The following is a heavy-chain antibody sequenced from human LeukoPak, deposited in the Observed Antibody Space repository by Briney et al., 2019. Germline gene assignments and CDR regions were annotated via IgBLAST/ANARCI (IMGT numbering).Heavy chain of an antibody. D-gene: IGHD3-10*01. CDR2: ISAYNGNT. V-gene: IGHV1-18*01. Sequence: ASVTVSFTSSGYTFIIYGINWVRQAPGQGLEWVGWISAYNGNTNYAQRFKGRGTMPTETYTSTAYMGLWSLRCDESAVYFCAGAWFGELLYAFDIWGEGTMVTVSS. J-gene: IGHJ3*02. CDR1: GYTFIIYG. CDR3: AGAWFGELLYAFDI.